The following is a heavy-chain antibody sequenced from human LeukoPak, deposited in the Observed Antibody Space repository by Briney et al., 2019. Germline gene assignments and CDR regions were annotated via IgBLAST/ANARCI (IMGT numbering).Heavy chain of an antibody. CDR1: GFTFSSYA. J-gene: IGHJ6*02. D-gene: IGHD1-1*01. CDR2: ISGSGGST. V-gene: IGHV3-23*01. Sequence: GGSLRLSCAASGFTFSSYAMSWVRQAPGKGLEWVSAISGSGGSTYYADSVQGRFTISRDNSKNTLYLQMNSLRAEDTAVYYCAKDGNALAQPPGDYYGMDVWGQGTTVTVSS. CDR3: AKDGNALAQPPGDYYGMDV.